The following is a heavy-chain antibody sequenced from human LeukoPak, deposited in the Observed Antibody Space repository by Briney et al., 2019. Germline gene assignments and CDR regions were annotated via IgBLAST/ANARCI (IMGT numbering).Heavy chain of an antibody. CDR1: GYTFTSYG. D-gene: IGHD5-18*01. CDR2: ISAYNGNT. CDR3: AREEVGYSYGASFDNWFDP. J-gene: IGHJ5*02. Sequence: ASVKVSCKASGYTFTSYGISWVRQAPGQGLEWMGWISAYNGNTNYAQKLQGRVTMTTDTSTSTAYMELRSLRSDDTAVYHCAREEVGYSYGASFDNWFDPWGQGTLVTVSS. V-gene: IGHV1-18*01.